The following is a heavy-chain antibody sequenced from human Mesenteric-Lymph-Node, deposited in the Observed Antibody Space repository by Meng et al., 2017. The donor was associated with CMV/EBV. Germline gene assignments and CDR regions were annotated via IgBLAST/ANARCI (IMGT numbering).Heavy chain of an antibody. Sequence: ASVKVSCKASGYTFTNYYIHWVRQAPGQGLEWMGMIKTSAGSTNYALKFQDRVTMTRDTSTSTVHMDLSSLRSEDTAVYYCARDMGSTWYKIDYWGQGTLVTVSS. D-gene: IGHD6-13*01. CDR3: ARDMGSTWYKIDY. J-gene: IGHJ4*02. CDR2: IKTSAGST. V-gene: IGHV1-46*01. CDR1: GYTFTNYY.